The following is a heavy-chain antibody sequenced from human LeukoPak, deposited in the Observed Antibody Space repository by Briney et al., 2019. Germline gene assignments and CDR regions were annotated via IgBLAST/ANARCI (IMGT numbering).Heavy chain of an antibody. D-gene: IGHD3-22*01. V-gene: IGHV4-34*01. CDR3: ARGFYYYNSNAYLRY. Sequence: PSETLSLTCAVYGGSFSGYYWSWIRQPPGKGLEWIGEINHSGGTNYNPSLKSRLSISIDTSNNHFSLNLTSVTAADTAVYYCARGFYYYNSNAYLRYWGQGTQVTVSS. CDR2: INHSGGT. J-gene: IGHJ4*02. CDR1: GGSFSGYY.